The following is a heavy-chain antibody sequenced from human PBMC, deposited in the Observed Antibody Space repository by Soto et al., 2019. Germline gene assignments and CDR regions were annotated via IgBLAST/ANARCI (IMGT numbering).Heavy chain of an antibody. V-gene: IGHV1-69*13. CDR2: IIPIFGTV. J-gene: IGHJ6*02. CDR3: AREFEFRNSQTHYYGMDV. CDR1: GGTFSSYA. Sequence: SVKVSCKASGGTFSSYAISWVRQAPGQGLEWMGGIIPIFGTVNYAQKFQVRVTITADESTTTAYMEMSSLRSEDTAVYYCAREFEFRNSQTHYYGMDVCGQRTTVPVSS.